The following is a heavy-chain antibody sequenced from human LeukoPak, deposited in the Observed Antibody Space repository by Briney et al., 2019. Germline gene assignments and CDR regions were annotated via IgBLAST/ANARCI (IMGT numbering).Heavy chain of an antibody. CDR2: ITSSTTI. V-gene: IGHV3-48*01. CDR3: AGEGTVVPRKYAFDV. D-gene: IGHD4-23*01. J-gene: IGHJ3*01. Sequence: PGGSLRLSCAASGFTFSSYAMNWVRQAPGKGLEWVSSITSSTTIYYADSVKGRFTISRDNAKNSLSLQMNSLRAEDTAVYYCAGEGTVVPRKYAFDVWGQGTMVTVSS. CDR1: GFTFSSYA.